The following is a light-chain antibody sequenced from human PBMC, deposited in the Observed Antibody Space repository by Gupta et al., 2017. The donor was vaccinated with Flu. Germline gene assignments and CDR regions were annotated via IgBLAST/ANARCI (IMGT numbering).Light chain of an antibody. V-gene: IGLV4-69*01. Sequence: QLVLTQSPSPSASPGASLKLTCTPTSGHSSYAIAWHQQQPEKGPRYLMKLNSDGSHSKGDGIPDRFSGSSSGAERYLTISSLQSEDEADYYCQTWGTGTKGVFGGGTKLTVL. J-gene: IGLJ3*02. CDR1: SGHSSYA. CDR3: QTWGTGTKGV. CDR2: LNSDGSH.